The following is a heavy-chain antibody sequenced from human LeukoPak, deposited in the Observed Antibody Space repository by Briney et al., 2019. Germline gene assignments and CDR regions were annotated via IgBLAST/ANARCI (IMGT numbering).Heavy chain of an antibody. V-gene: IGHV3-23*01. Sequence: GGSLLLSCAASGFPFISYAMSWVRQAPGKGLEWVSAISGSGGSTYYADSVKGRFTISRDNSKNTLYLQMNSLRAEDTAVYYCAKSQGAVAGTIDYWGQGTLVTVSS. CDR2: ISGSGGST. CDR1: GFPFISYA. J-gene: IGHJ4*02. D-gene: IGHD6-19*01. CDR3: AKSQGAVAGTIDY.